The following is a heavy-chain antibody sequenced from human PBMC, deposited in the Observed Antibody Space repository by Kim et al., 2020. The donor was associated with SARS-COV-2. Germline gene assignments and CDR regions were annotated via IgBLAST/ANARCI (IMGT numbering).Heavy chain of an antibody. Sequence: GGSLRLSCAASGFTFDDYAMHWVRQAPGKGLEWVSGISWNSGSIGYADSVKGRFTISRDNAKNSLYLQMNSLRAEDTALYYCAKDMWAGSSGYYYGYFDYWGQGTLVTVSS. CDR2: ISWNSGSI. CDR1: GFTFDDYA. D-gene: IGHD3-22*01. V-gene: IGHV3-9*01. CDR3: AKDMWAGSSGYYYGYFDY. J-gene: IGHJ4*02.